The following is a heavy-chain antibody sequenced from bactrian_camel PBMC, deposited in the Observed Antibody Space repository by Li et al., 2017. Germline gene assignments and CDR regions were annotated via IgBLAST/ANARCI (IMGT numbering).Heavy chain of an antibody. Sequence: HVQLVESGGGSVQAGGSLRLSCAARGYTYDTYCMGWFRRPPGKEREGIAVIDSDGDTAYAESLKDRFTISVDNAKNTLYLQMNSLQPEDTAMYYCAASLTYARFCRVGNFPLRAYWGQGTQVTVSS. CDR1: GYTYDTYC. D-gene: IGHD5*01. CDR2: IDSDGDT. J-gene: IGHJ4*01. V-gene: IGHV3S55*01. CDR3: AASLTYARFCRVGNFPLRAY.